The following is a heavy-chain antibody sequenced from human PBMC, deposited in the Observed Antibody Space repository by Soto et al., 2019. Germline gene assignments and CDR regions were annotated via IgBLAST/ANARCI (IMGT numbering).Heavy chain of an antibody. CDR1: GFSLATGRLS. D-gene: IGHD2-21*02. CDR3: ARLVADSSFYYYGLDV. V-gene: IGHV2-26*03. Sequence: QVTLKESGPELVRATETLTLTCSISGFSLATGRLSVSWIRQPPGKALEWLAHIFSNNERSYSVSLQDRLSISADIPKGEVVFTMTNVGPVDTATYYCARLVADSSFYYYGLDVWGPGASVTVS. J-gene: IGHJ6*02. CDR2: IFSNNER.